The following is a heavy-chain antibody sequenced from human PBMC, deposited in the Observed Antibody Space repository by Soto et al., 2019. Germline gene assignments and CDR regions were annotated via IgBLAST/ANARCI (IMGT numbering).Heavy chain of an antibody. CDR3: ALSSGYYYWLAEYFQH. CDR1: GFSLSTSGVG. V-gene: IGHV2-5*01. D-gene: IGHD3-22*01. CDR2: IYWNDDK. J-gene: IGHJ1*01. Sequence: SGPTLVNPTQTLTLTCTFSGFSLSTSGVGVGWIRQPPGKALEWLALIYWNDDKRYSPSLKSRLTITKDTSKNQVVLTMTNMDPVDTATYYCALSSGYYYWLAEYFQHWGQGTLVTVSS.